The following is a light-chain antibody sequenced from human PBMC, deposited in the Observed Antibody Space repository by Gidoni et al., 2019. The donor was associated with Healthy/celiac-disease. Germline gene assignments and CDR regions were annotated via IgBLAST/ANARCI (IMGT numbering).Light chain of an antibody. J-gene: IGLJ2*01. CDR3: QSYDSSLSVVV. Sequence: QSVLTQPPSVSGAPGQRVTISCTGSSSNIVAGYDVHWYQQPPGTAPKILIYGNSNRPSGVPDRFSGAKSGTSAALAITGLQAEDEADDYCQSYDSSLSVVVFGGGTKLTVL. CDR2: GNS. V-gene: IGLV1-40*01. CDR1: SSNIVAGYD.